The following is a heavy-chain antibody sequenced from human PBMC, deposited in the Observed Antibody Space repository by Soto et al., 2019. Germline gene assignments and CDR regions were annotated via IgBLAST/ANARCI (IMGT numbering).Heavy chain of an antibody. CDR2: ISGSGGST. CDR1: GFTFSSYA. V-gene: IGHV3-23*01. Sequence: GGSLRLSCAASGFTFSSYAMSWVRQAPGKGLEWVSAISGSGGSTYYADSVKGRFTISRDKSKNTLYLQMNSLRAEDTAVYYCAKGEWQQLVSSDFDDWGQGTLVTASS. CDR3: AKGEWQQLVSSDFDD. J-gene: IGHJ4*02. D-gene: IGHD6-6*01.